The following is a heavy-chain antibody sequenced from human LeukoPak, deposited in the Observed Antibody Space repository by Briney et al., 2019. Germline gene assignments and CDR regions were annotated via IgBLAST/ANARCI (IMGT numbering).Heavy chain of an antibody. Sequence: GASVKVSCKASGGTFSSYAISWVRQAPGQGLEWMGWINTVNDNTEYSHKFHGRVTITRDISATTVYMELSSLTSEDTAVYYCARDQSLTWYGVPGDYWGQGTQVTVSS. CDR1: GGTFSSYA. V-gene: IGHV1-3*04. J-gene: IGHJ4*02. D-gene: IGHD4/OR15-4a*01. CDR2: INTVNDNT. CDR3: ARDQSLTWYGVPGDY.